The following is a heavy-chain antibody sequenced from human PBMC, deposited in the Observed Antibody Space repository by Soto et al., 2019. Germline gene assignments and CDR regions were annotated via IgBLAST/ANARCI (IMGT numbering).Heavy chain of an antibody. Sequence: QVQLVESGGGVVQPGRSLRLSCAASGFTFSSYGMHWVRQAPGKGLEWVAVISYDGSNKYYADSVKGRFTISRDNSENTLYLQMNSLRAEDTAVYYCAKDKSVYFDIWGQGTMVTVSS. CDR1: GFTFSSYG. CDR3: AKDKSVYFDI. V-gene: IGHV3-30*18. CDR2: ISYDGSNK. J-gene: IGHJ3*02.